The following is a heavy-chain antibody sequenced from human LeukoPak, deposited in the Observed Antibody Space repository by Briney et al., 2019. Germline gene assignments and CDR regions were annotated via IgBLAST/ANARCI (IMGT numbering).Heavy chain of an antibody. J-gene: IGHJ5*02. CDR2: IYYSGST. Sequence: PSETLSLTCTVSGGSLSSYYWSWIRQPPGKGLEWIGYIYYSGSTNYNPSLKSRVTISVDTSKNQFSLKLSSVTAADTAVYYCAATLGGYYDFWSGHFAWFDPWGQGTLVTVSS. CDR3: AATLGGYYDFWSGHFAWFDP. CDR1: GGSLSSYY. D-gene: IGHD3-3*01. V-gene: IGHV4-59*01.